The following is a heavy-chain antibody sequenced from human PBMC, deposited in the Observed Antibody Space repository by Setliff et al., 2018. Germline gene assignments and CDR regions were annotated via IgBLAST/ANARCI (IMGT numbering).Heavy chain of an antibody. CDR2: INSDGSTT. D-gene: IGHD6-13*01. Sequence: GGSLRLSCAASGFTFSTYWMHWVRQAPGKGLVWVSRINSDGSTTSYADSVKGRFTISRDNTKNTLYLQMNSLRAEDTAVYYCVSWLYYYYYGVDVWCQGTTVTVS. CDR1: GFTFSTYW. J-gene: IGHJ6*02. V-gene: IGHV3-74*01. CDR3: VSWLYYYYYGVDV.